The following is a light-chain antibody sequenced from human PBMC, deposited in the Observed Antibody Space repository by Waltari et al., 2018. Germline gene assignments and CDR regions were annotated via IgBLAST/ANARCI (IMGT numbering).Light chain of an antibody. CDR3: QQRNDWPLT. CDR1: QSASTY. CDR2: DAS. J-gene: IGKJ4*01. Sequence: EIVLTQSPATLSLSPGERATLSCRASQSASTYVAWYQQRPGQAPRLFIYDASTRATGVPDRFDAFGSGTDFTRTISSLGPEDFAVYYCQQRNDWPLTFGGGTRVEIK. V-gene: IGKV3-11*01.